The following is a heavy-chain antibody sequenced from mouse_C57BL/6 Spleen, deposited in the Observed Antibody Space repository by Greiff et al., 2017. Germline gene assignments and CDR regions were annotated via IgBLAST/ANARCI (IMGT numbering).Heavy chain of an antibody. CDR1: GFTFSSYG. CDR2: ISSGGSYT. D-gene: IGHD2-13*01. CDR3: ARRGEGGYAMDY. J-gene: IGHJ4*01. V-gene: IGHV5-6*01. Sequence: EVKLMESGGDLVKPGGSLKLSCAASGFTFSSYGMSWVRQTPDKRLEWVATISSGGSYTYYPDSVKGRFTISRDNAKNTLYLQMSSLKSEDTAMYYCARRGEGGYAMDYWGQGTSVTVSS.